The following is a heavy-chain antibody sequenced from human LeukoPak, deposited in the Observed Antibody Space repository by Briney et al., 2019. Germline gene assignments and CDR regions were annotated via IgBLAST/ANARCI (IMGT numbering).Heavy chain of an antibody. CDR1: DGSFSGYY. CDR3: ARGPRTAMIDYGMDV. Sequence: PSETLSLTCATYDGSFSGYYWSWIRQPPGKGLEWIGEINHSGSTNYNPSLKSRVTISVDTSKNQFSLKLSSVTAADTAVYYCARGPRTAMIDYGMDVWGQGTTVTVSS. J-gene: IGHJ6*02. CDR2: INHSGST. D-gene: IGHD3-22*01. V-gene: IGHV4-34*01.